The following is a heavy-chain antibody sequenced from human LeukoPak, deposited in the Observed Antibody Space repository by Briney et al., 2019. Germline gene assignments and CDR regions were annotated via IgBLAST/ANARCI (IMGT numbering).Heavy chain of an antibody. Sequence: SVKVSCKASGYTLSSFGLSWVRQAPGQGLEWMGGIIPIFGTANYAQKFQGRVTITADESTSTAYMELSSLRSEDTAVYYCARGYCSSTSCKRLAFDIWGQGAMVTVSS. J-gene: IGHJ3*02. CDR3: ARGYCSSTSCKRLAFDI. D-gene: IGHD2-2*01. CDR1: GYTLSSFG. CDR2: IIPIFGTA. V-gene: IGHV1-69*13.